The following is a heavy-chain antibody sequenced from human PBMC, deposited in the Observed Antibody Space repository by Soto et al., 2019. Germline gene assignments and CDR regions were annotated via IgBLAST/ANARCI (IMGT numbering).Heavy chain of an antibody. CDR3: ARVSGSGSWEYHYYMDV. J-gene: IGHJ6*03. CDR2: IYHSGST. CDR1: SGSISSSNW. D-gene: IGHD3-10*01. V-gene: IGHV4-4*02. Sequence: QVQLQESGPGLVKPSGTLSLTCAVSSGSISSSNWWSWVRQPPGKGLEWIGEIYHSGSTNYNPSLKSRVTISVDKSKNQFSLKLSSVTAADTAVYYCARVSGSGSWEYHYYMDVWGKGTTVTVSS.